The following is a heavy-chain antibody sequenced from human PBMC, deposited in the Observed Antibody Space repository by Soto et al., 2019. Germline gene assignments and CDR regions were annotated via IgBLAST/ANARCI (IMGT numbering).Heavy chain of an antibody. CDR2: ISGSGGSA. CDR1: GFTFNRFA. V-gene: IGHV3-23*01. CDR3: AKGTQVCTGDCYAGYFGMDV. J-gene: IGHJ6*02. D-gene: IGHD2-21*02. Sequence: LRLSCAASGFTFNRFAMSWVRQAPGKGLEWVSTISGSGGSAYGADSVKGRFTISRDNSRTTLYLQMDSLRAEDTAVYYCAKGTQVCTGDCYAGYFGMDVWGQGTTVTVSS.